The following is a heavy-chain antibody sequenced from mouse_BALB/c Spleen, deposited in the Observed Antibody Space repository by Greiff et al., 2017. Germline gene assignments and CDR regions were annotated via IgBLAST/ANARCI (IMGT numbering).Heavy chain of an antibody. D-gene: IGHD2-1*01. V-gene: IGHV3-2*02. CDR2: ISYSGST. Sequence: EVKLMESGPGLVKPSQSLSLTCTVTGYSITSYYAWNWIRQFPGNKLEWMGYISYSGSTSYNPSLKSRISITRDTSKNQFFLQLNSVTTEDTATYYCARNYWWYFDVWGAGTTVTVSS. J-gene: IGHJ1*01. CDR3: ARNYWWYFDV. CDR1: GYSITSYYA.